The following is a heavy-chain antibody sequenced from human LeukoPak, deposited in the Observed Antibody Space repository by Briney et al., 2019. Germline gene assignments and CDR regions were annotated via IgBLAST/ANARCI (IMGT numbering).Heavy chain of an antibody. J-gene: IGHJ3*02. V-gene: IGHV4-31*03. Sequence: PSQTLSLTCTVSGGSISSGGYYWSWIRQHPGKGLEWIGYIYYGGSTYYNPSLKSRVTISVDTSKNQFSLKLSSVTAADTAVYYCARDRDTAMAPGAFDIWGQGTMVTVSS. CDR2: IYYGGST. D-gene: IGHD5-18*01. CDR1: GGSISSGGYY. CDR3: ARDRDTAMAPGAFDI.